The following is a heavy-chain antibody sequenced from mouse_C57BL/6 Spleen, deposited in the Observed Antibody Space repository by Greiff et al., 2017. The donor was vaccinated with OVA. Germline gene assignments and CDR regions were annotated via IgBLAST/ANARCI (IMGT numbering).Heavy chain of an antibody. CDR3: ARERRDFAWFAY. V-gene: IGHV1-53*01. J-gene: IGHJ3*01. CDR1: GYTFTSYW. CDR2: INPSNGGT. Sequence: QVQLQQPGAELVKPGASVKLSCKASGYTFTSYWMHWVKQRPGQGLEWIGNINPSNGGTNYNEKFKSKATLTVDKSSSTAYMQLSSLTSEDSAVYYCARERRDFAWFAYWGQGTLVTVSA.